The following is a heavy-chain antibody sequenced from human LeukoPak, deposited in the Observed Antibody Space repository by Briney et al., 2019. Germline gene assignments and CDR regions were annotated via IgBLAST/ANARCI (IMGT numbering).Heavy chain of an antibody. V-gene: IGHV1-18*01. Sequence: ASVKVSCKTSGYTFTSYGISWVRQAPGQRLEWMGWNSAYNGNTNCAQKLQGRVTMTTDTSTSTAYMELRSLRSDDTAVYYCARDHPNYYDSSGYFHFDFWGQGTLVTVSS. D-gene: IGHD3-22*01. J-gene: IGHJ4*02. CDR2: NSAYNGNT. CDR3: ARDHPNYYDSSGYFHFDF. CDR1: GYTFTSYG.